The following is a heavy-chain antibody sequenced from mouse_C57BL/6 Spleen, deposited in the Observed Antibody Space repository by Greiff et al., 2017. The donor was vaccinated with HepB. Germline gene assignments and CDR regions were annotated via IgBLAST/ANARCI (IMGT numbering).Heavy chain of an antibody. J-gene: IGHJ3*01. D-gene: IGHD2-1*01. Sequence: EVQLQQSGPGLVKPSQSLSLTCSVTGYSITSGYYWNWIRQFPGNKLEWMGYISYDGSNNYNPSLKNRISITRDTSKNQFFLKLNSVTTEDTATYYCAREGNYGNYGAYWGQGTLVTVSA. CDR3: AREGNYGNYGAY. V-gene: IGHV3-6*01. CDR1: GYSITSGYY. CDR2: ISYDGSN.